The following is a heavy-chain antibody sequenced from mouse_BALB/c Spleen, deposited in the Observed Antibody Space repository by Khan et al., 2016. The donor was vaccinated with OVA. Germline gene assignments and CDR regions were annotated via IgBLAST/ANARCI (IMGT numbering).Heavy chain of an antibody. CDR1: GFSLTNYG. CDR2: IWSDEST. Sequence: QVRLQQSGPGLVAPSQSLSITCTISGFSLTNYGVHWVRQPPGKGLEWLVVIWSDESTTYNSALKSRLTITKDNSKSQVFLEMNSLQTDDTAIYFCARQPYYHYNVMDYWGQGTSVTVSS. CDR3: ARQPYYHYNVMDY. D-gene: IGHD2-4*01. J-gene: IGHJ4*01. V-gene: IGHV2-6-1*01.